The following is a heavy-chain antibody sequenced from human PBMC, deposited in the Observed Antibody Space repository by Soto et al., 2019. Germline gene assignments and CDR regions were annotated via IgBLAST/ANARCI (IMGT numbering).Heavy chain of an antibody. CDR3: ARGVGSGSYYNQYNWFDP. CDR1: GYTFTNYG. V-gene: IGHV1-18*01. J-gene: IGHJ5*02. D-gene: IGHD3-10*01. Sequence: ASVKISCKASGYTFTNYGISWVRQAPGQGLEWMGWINVYNGNTKYAQKVQGRVTMTTDTSTSTAYMELRSLRSDDTAVYYCARGVGSGSYYNQYNWFDPWGQGTLVTVSS. CDR2: INVYNGNT.